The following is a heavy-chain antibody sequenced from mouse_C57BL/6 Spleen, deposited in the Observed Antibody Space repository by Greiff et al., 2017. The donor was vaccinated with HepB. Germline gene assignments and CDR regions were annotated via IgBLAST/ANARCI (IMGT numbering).Heavy chain of an antibody. V-gene: IGHV5-9-1*02. CDR1: GFTFSSYA. CDR2: ISSGGDYI. CDR3: TRGRTGKRYFDV. Sequence: DVQLVESGEGLVKPGGSLKLSCAASGFTFSSYAMSWVRQTPEKRLEWVAYISSGGDYIYYAYTVKGRFTISRDKARNTLYLQMSSLKSEDTAMYYCTRGRTGKRYFDVWGTGTTVTVAS. J-gene: IGHJ1*03. D-gene: IGHD4-1*01.